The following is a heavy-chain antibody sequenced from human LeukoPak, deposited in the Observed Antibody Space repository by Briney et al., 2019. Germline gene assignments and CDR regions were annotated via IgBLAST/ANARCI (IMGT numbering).Heavy chain of an antibody. D-gene: IGHD4-17*01. CDR3: ARGAAYGDYVFDY. Sequence: GGSLRLSCAASGFTFTNYEMSWVRQAPGKGLEWVSSISGSSSYIYYADSVKGRFSISRDNAKNSLYLQLNSLRVEDTAVYYCARGAAYGDYVFDYWGQGTLVTVSS. CDR2: ISGSSSYI. J-gene: IGHJ4*02. V-gene: IGHV3-21*01. CDR1: GFTFTNYE.